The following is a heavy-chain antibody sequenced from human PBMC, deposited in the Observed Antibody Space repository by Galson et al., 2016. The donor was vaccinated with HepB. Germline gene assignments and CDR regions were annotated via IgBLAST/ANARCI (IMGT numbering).Heavy chain of an antibody. J-gene: IGHJ6*03. CDR1: GYTLTELS. V-gene: IGHV1-24*01. CDR2: LGRENGET. D-gene: IGHD5-12*01. CDR3: ASSPRGIVATRSGYCYYNYLDV. Sequence: SVKVSCKVSGYTLTELSIHWVRQAPGKGLEWMGGLGRENGETFYAQKFQGRFTMTEDTSTDTAYMDLSSLRSEDTAVYYCASSPRGIVATRSGYCYYNYLDVWGKGTTVTVSS.